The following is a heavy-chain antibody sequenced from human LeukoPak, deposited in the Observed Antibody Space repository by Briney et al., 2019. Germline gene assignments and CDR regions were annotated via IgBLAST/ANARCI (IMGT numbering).Heavy chain of an antibody. CDR2: ISSTSTYT. V-gene: IGHV3-21*01. CDR1: GFTFSSYT. J-gene: IGHJ5*02. D-gene: IGHD3/OR15-3a*01. CDR3: ARDGQVNWFDP. Sequence: RPGGSLRLSCAASGFTFSSYTMNWVRQAPGKGLEWVSAISSTSTYTYYADSLKGRFTISRDNAKNSLYLQMNSLRVEYTAVYYCARDGQVNWFDPWGQGTLVTVSS.